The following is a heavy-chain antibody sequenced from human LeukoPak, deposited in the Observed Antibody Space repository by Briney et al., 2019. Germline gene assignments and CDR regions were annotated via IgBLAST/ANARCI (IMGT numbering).Heavy chain of an antibody. CDR1: GLTFSSYA. D-gene: IGHD3-10*01. CDR2: ISGSGGST. Sequence: PGGSLRLSCAASGLTFSSYAMSWVRQAPGKGLEWVSAISGSGGSTHYADSVKGRFTISRDNSKNTLYLQMNSLRAEDTAVYYCAKDKGIMVRGLGDYWGQGTLVTVSS. V-gene: IGHV3-23*01. CDR3: AKDKGIMVRGLGDY. J-gene: IGHJ4*02.